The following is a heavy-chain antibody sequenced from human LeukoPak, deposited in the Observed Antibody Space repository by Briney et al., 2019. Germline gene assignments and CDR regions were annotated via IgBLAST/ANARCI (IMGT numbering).Heavy chain of an antibody. CDR2: ISYDGSNK. CDR3: AREDCSGGSCYSDLNAFDI. CDR1: GFTSSSYA. D-gene: IGHD2-15*01. V-gene: IGHV3-30*04. Sequence: GGSLRLSCAASGFTSSSYAMHWVRQAPGKGLEWVAVISYDGSNKYYADSVKGRFTISRDNSKNTLYLQMNSLRAEDTAVYYCAREDCSGGSCYSDLNAFDIWGQGTMVTVSS. J-gene: IGHJ3*02.